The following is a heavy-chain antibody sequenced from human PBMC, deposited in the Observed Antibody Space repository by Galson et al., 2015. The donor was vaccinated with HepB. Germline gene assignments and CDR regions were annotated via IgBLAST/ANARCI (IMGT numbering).Heavy chain of an antibody. CDR1: GYTFTSYY. Sequence: SVKVSCKASGYTFTSYYMHWVRQAPGQGLEWMGIINPSGGSTSYAQKFQGRVTMTRDTSTSTVYMELSSLRSEDTAVYYCARVRDCSSTSCYHMVAYYFDYWGQGTLVTVSS. J-gene: IGHJ4*02. V-gene: IGHV1-46*03. CDR2: INPSGGST. CDR3: ARVRDCSSTSCYHMVAYYFDY. D-gene: IGHD2-2*01.